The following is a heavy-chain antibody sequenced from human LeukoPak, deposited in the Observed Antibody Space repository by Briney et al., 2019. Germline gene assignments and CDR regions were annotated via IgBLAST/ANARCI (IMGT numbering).Heavy chain of an antibody. CDR1: GYTFTSYA. D-gene: IGHD1-26*01. CDR3: ARAGPLGATFDFDY. J-gene: IGHJ4*02. CDR2: IIAGNGNT. V-gene: IGHV1-3*01. Sequence: ASVKVSCKASGYTFTSYAMHWVRQAPGQRLEWMGWIIAGNGNTKYSQKFQGRVTITRDTSASTAYMELSSLRSEDTAVYYCARAGPLGATFDFDYWGQGTLVTVSS.